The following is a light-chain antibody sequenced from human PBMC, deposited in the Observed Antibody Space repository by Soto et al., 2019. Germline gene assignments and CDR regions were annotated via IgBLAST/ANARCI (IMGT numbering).Light chain of an antibody. CDR1: QSVSSN. CDR2: DAS. CDR3: QQYNNWPPYT. J-gene: IGKJ2*01. V-gene: IGKV3-15*01. Sequence: EIVMTQSPAALSVSPGERATLSCRASQSVSSNLAWYQQQPGQAPRLLIYDASTRATGIPARFSGRGSGTEFTLTISSLQSEDVAVYYCQQYNNWPPYTFGQGTKLEIK.